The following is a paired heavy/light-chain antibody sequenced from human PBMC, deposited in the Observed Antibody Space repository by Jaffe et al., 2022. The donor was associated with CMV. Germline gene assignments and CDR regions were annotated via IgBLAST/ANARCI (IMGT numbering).Heavy chain of an antibody. D-gene: IGHD6-19*01. Sequence: QLQLQESGPGLVKPSETLSLSCSVSGDSITSDTYYWGWIRQSPGKGLEWIGNLYYNGIAYYNPSLRSRVTISVDTSKNRFSLRLTSLTAADTAVYYCARSRDQPITVAGRNAFDLWGQGTMVTVSS. CDR1: GDSITSDTYY. CDR3: ARSRDQPITVAGRNAFDL. CDR2: LYYNGIA. V-gene: IGHV4-39*01. J-gene: IGHJ3*01.
Light chain of an antibody. CDR3: CSYAGSYTLV. V-gene: IGLV2-11*01. CDR1: SSDVGAYNY. CDR2: DVN. Sequence: QSALTQPRSVSGSPGQSVTISCTGTSSDVGAYNYISWYQQHPGKAPKLLIYDVNKRPSGVPDRFSGSKSGNTASLTIFGLQAEDEADYHCCSYAGSYTLVFGGGTKLTAL. J-gene: IGLJ3*02.